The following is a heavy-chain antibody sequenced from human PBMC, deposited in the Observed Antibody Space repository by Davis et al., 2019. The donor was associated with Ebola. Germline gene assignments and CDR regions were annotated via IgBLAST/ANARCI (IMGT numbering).Heavy chain of an antibody. CDR2: MSYDGNDK. CDR1: GFIVSAFG. D-gene: IGHD1-26*01. Sequence: GGSLRLSCVVSGFIVSAFGMHWVRQAPGKGLEWVAVMSYDGNDKYYADSVKGRFTLSRDTSKNTLYLEMKSLRRDDTAVYYCAKDSRDKGSDYWGQGTLVTVSS. V-gene: IGHV3-30*18. J-gene: IGHJ4*02. CDR3: AKDSRDKGSDY.